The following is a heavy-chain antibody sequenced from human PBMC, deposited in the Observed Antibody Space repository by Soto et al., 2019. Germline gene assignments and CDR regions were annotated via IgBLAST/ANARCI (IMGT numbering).Heavy chain of an antibody. J-gene: IGHJ4*02. D-gene: IGHD1-26*01. CDR3: AREDILGARSFDY. CDR2: ISSGSKTI. V-gene: IGHV3-48*02. Sequence: PGGSLRLSCAASGFAFSSYSVNWVHQAPGKGLEWVSYISSGSKTIYYADSVKGRFTVSRDNAKNSQYLQMNSLRDEDTAVYYCAREDILGARSFDYWGQGTLVTAPQ. CDR1: GFAFSSYS.